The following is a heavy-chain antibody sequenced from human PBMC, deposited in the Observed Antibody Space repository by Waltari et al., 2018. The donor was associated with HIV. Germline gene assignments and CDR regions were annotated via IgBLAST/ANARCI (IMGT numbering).Heavy chain of an antibody. V-gene: IGHV3-30*02. J-gene: IGHJ4*02. Sequence: QVQLVESGGGLVKPGGSLRLSCAASGFTFSDYYMSWIRQAPGKGLEWVAFNKYYADSVKGRFTIARDNSKNTLYLEMNSLRAEDTAVYYCSKDDSSGYPPSIGLDYWGQGTLVTVSS. CDR2: NK. CDR3: SKDDSSGYPPSIGLDY. D-gene: IGHD3-22*01. CDR1: GFTFSDYY.